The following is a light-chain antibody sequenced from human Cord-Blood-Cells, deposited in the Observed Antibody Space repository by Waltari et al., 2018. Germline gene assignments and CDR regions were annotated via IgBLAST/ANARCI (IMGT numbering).Light chain of an antibody. CDR2: EGS. Sequence: QSALTQPASVSGSPGQSINISCTGTSSDVGSYNLVSWYQQHPGKAPKLMIYEGSKRPSGVSNRFSGSKSGNTASLTISGRQAEDEADYYCCSYAGSSTWVFGGGTKLTVL. J-gene: IGLJ3*02. CDR1: SSDVGSYNL. CDR3: CSYAGSSTWV. V-gene: IGLV2-23*01.